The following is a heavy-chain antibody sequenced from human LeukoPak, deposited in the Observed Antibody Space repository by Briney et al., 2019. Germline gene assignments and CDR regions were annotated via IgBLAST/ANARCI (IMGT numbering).Heavy chain of an antibody. CDR1: GFTFSDHA. Sequence: GGSLRLSCAASGFTFSDHAMHWVRQAPGKGLEWVSAVGIAADTFYPGSVKGRFTISRENAKNSLYLQMNSLRVEDTAVYYCARESGTVTRSHDYWGQGTLVTVSS. D-gene: IGHD4-17*01. J-gene: IGHJ4*02. V-gene: IGHV3-13*01. CDR3: ARESGTVTRSHDY. CDR2: VGIAADT.